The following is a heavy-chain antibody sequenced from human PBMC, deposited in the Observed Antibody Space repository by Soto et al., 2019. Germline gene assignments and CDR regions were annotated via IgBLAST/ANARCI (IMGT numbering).Heavy chain of an antibody. D-gene: IGHD2-2*01. CDR2: IYHSGST. V-gene: IGHV4-30-2*01. CDR1: GGSISSGGYS. J-gene: IGHJ3*01. Sequence: SETLSLTCAVSGGSISSGGYSWSWIRQPPGKGLEWIGYIYHSGSTYYNPPLKSRVTISVDSSKNQFSLKLSSVTAADTAVYYCARAGRYSRSSTSSYQMDAFEVWGQGTMVTVSS. CDR3: ARAGRYSRSSTSSYQMDAFEV.